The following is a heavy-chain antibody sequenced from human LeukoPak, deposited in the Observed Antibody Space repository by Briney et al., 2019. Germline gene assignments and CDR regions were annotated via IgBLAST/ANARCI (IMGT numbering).Heavy chain of an antibody. D-gene: IGHD1-26*01. J-gene: IGHJ4*02. CDR2: IRYDGSNK. V-gene: IGHV3-30*02. CDR3: AKDRVIVGATIFDY. CDR1: GFTFSSYG. Sequence: GGSLRLSCAASGFTFSSYGMHWVRQAPGKGLEWVAFIRYDGSNKYYADSVKGRFTISRDNSKNTLYLRMNSLRAEDTAVYYCAKDRVIVGATIFDYWGQGTLVTVSS.